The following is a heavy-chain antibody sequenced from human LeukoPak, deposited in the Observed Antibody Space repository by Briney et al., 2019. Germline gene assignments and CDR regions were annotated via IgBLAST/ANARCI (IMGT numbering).Heavy chain of an antibody. V-gene: IGHV5-51*01. Sequence: GESLKISCKGSGYSFTSYWIGWVRQMPGKGLEWMGIIYPGDSDTKFSPSFQGQVTISVDKSISTAYLQWSSLKASDTAMYYCARHSRRITIFGVVPGGDAFDIWGQGTMVTVSS. CDR3: ARHSRRITIFGVVPGGDAFDI. J-gene: IGHJ3*02. CDR1: GYSFTSYW. D-gene: IGHD3-3*01. CDR2: IYPGDSDT.